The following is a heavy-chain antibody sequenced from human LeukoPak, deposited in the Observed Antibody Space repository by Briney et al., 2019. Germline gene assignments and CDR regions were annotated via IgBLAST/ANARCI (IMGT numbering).Heavy chain of an antibody. D-gene: IGHD6-19*01. J-gene: IGHJ4*02. CDR1: GFTFSTYV. CDR3: ARQYNIAVAEAYDY. V-gene: IGHV3-23*01. Sequence: GGSLRLSCAASGFTFSTYVMYWVRHVPGKGLEWVSGISDAGGRTYYAGSVKGRFTISRDNSKNTLYLQMNSLTDDDTAVYYCARQYNIAVAEAYDYWGQGTLVTVSS. CDR2: ISDAGGRT.